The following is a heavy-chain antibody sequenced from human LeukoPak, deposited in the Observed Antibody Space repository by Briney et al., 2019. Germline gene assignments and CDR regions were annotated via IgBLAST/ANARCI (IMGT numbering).Heavy chain of an antibody. V-gene: IGHV3-53*01. CDR2: ISSGDST. CDR1: GFTVSSNY. D-gene: IGHD3-22*01. J-gene: IGHJ4*02. Sequence: GGSLRLSCAASGFTVSSNYMSWVRQAPGKGLEWVSGISSGDSTYYADSVKGRFTISRDNSKNTLYLQMNSLRAEDTAVYYCAKEDYYDSSGYYYVGGQFDYWGQGTLVTVSS. CDR3: AKEDYYDSSGYYYVGGQFDY.